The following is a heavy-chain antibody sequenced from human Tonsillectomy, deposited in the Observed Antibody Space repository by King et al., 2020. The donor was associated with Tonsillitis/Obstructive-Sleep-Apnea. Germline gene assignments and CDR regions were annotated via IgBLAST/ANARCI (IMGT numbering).Heavy chain of an antibody. Sequence: VQLVQSGAEVKKPGASVKVSCKASGYTFTSYYMHWVRQAPGQGLEWMGIINPSGGSTSYAQKVQGRVTMTRDTSTSTVYMELSSLRSEDTAVYYCASVPLSGSSFDYWGQGTLVTVSS. J-gene: IGHJ4*02. D-gene: IGHD3-10*01. CDR1: GYTFTSYY. CDR2: INPSGGST. CDR3: ASVPLSGSSFDY. V-gene: IGHV1-46*01.